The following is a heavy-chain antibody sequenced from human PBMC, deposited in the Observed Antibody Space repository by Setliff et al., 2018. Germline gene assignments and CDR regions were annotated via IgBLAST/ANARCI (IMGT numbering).Heavy chain of an antibody. CDR2: IIPIFGTP. V-gene: IGHV1-69*13. Sequence: SVKVSCKASGGMSGTYSISWVRQAPGQGLEWMGAIIPIFGTPNYAQKFQDRVTITAGVSTSTAYMELSSLRSDDTAVYYCARGGEYCDGVSCFSYNWFDYWGQGALVTVSS. J-gene: IGHJ5*01. CDR1: GGMSGTYS. CDR3: ARGGEYCDGVSCFSYNWFDY. D-gene: IGHD2-21*01.